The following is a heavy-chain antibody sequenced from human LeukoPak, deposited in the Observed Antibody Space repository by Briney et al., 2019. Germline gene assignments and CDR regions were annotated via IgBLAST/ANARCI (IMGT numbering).Heavy chain of an antibody. CDR3: ARVEGSMDYYGSGSYEGY. Sequence: ASVKVSCKASGYTFTSYGISWVRQAPGQGLEWMGWISAYNGNTNYAQKLQGRVTMTTDTSTSTAYMELRSLRSDDTAVYYCARVEGSMDYYGSGSYEGYWGQGTLVTVSS. V-gene: IGHV1-18*01. J-gene: IGHJ4*02. CDR1: GYTFTSYG. D-gene: IGHD3-10*01. CDR2: ISAYNGNT.